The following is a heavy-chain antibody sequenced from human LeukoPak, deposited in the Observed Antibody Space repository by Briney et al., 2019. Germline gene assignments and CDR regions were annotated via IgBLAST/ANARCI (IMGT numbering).Heavy chain of an antibody. D-gene: IGHD2-15*01. V-gene: IGHV4-34*01. Sequence: SETLSLTCAVYGGSFSGYYWSWIRQPPGKGLEWIGEINHSGSTNYNPSLKSRVTISVDTSKNQFSLKLSSVTAADTAVYYCARGPILGYCSGGSCYSYYYGMDVWGQGTTVTVSS. CDR3: ARGPILGYCSGGSCYSYYYGMDV. CDR2: INHSGST. CDR1: GGSFSGYY. J-gene: IGHJ6*02.